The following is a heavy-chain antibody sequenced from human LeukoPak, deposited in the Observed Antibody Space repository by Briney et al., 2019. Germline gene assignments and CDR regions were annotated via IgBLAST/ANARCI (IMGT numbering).Heavy chain of an antibody. Sequence: SETLSLTCIVSGSSVSTFYWSWLRQSPGTGLEWLGFVHDTGSTAYNPSLKSRVTISLETSKNQLSLLLTSVTAAETAMYYCARGSTDIYWYLDVWGRGTLVTVSS. J-gene: IGHJ2*01. CDR1: GSSVSTFY. V-gene: IGHV4-59*02. CDR2: VHDTGST. CDR3: ARGSTDIYWYLDV. D-gene: IGHD1-26*01.